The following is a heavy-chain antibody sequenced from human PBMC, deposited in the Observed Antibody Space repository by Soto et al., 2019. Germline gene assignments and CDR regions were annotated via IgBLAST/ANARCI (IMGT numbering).Heavy chain of an antibody. CDR3: ARRSGGGYHYYGMDV. D-gene: IGHD3-10*01. CDR1: GYSFTSYW. J-gene: IGHJ6*02. Sequence: GEYLKISCKGSGYSFTSYWIGWVRQMPGKGLEWMGIIYPGDSDTRYSPSFQGQVTISADKSISTAYLQWSSLKASDTAMYYCARRSGGGYHYYGMDVRGRRSTVTVSS. V-gene: IGHV5-51*01. CDR2: IYPGDSDT.